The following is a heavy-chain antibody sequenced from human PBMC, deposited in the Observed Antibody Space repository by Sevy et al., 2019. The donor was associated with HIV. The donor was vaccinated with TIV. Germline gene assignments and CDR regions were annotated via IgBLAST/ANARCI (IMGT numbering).Heavy chain of an antibody. CDR1: GGHFTGYA. CDR2: LVPMFGTA. D-gene: IGHD3-22*01. Sequence: ASVKVSCKSSGGHFTGYAITWVRQAPGLGLEWMGGLVPMFGTAKYAQKFQGRVTITTDEVSSTGYMELNSLKSEDTAVYYCARDRYYYDSSGHPPDYWGQGTLVTVSS. V-gene: IGHV1-69*05. CDR3: ARDRYYYDSSGHPPDY. J-gene: IGHJ4*02.